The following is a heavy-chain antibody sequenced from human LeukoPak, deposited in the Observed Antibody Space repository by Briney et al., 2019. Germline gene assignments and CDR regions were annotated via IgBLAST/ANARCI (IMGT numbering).Heavy chain of an antibody. J-gene: IGHJ1*01. V-gene: IGHV3-74*01. Sequence: GGSLRLSCAASGFTFSNSWMHWVRQAPGKGLVWVSRINSDGSSTSYADSVQGRFTISRDNAKNTLYLQMNSLRAEDTAVYYCYGANAEHWGQGTLVTVSS. CDR1: GFTFSNSW. D-gene: IGHD4-23*01. CDR3: YGANAEH. CDR2: INSDGSST.